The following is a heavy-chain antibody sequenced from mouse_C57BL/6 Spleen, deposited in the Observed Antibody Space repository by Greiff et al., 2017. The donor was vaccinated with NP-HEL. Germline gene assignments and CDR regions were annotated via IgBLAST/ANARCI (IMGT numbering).Heavy chain of an antibody. Sequence: VQLQQPGAELVRPGTSVKLSCKASGYTFTSYWMHWVKQRPGQGLEWIGVIDPSDSYTNYNQKFKGKATLTVDTSSSTAYMQLSSLTSEDSAVYYCARSRKSYGNYFDYWGQGTTLTVSS. CDR2: IDPSDSYT. D-gene: IGHD2-1*01. J-gene: IGHJ2*01. V-gene: IGHV1-59*01. CDR3: ARSRKSYGNYFDY. CDR1: GYTFTSYW.